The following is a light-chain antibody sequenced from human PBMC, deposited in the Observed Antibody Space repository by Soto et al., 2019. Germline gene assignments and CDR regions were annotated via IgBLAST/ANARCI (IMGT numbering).Light chain of an antibody. J-gene: IGKJ1*01. CDR3: QHYNSYSEA. CDR1: QTISSW. V-gene: IGKV1-5*03. Sequence: DNQMSKSHSTLCGYVGDSVTITNRASQTISSWLAWYQQKPGKAPKLLIYKASTLKSGVPSRFSGSGSGTEFTLTISSLQPDDFATYYCQHYNSYSEACGQGTKVDI. CDR2: KAS.